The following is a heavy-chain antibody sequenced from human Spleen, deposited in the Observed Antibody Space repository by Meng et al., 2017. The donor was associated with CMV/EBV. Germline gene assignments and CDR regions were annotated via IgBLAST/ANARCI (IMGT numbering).Heavy chain of an antibody. D-gene: IGHD2-21*01. V-gene: IGHV3-9*03. J-gene: IGHJ3*02. CDR3: AKDLKFLVVIRPADAFDI. CDR2: ISCNSGSV. CDR1: GFTFEDYA. Sequence: SLKISCAASGFTFEDYAMHWVRQVPGKGLEWVSGISCNSGSVVYADSVKGRFTISRDNAKNSLYLQMNSLRAEDMALYYCAKDLKFLVVIRPADAFDIWGQGTMVTVSS.